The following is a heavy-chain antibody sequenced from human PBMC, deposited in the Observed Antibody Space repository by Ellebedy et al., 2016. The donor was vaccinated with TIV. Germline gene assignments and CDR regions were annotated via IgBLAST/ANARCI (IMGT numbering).Heavy chain of an antibody. Sequence: GGSLRLXXAASGFSFDDYAMHWVRQAPGKGLEWVSGISWNSGSIGYADSVKGRFTISRDNAKNSLYLQMNSLRAVDTALYYCAKDRDDSSGYFSQFDYWGQGTLVTVSS. CDR3: AKDRDDSSGYFSQFDY. J-gene: IGHJ4*02. D-gene: IGHD3-22*01. CDR1: GFSFDDYA. CDR2: ISWNSGSI. V-gene: IGHV3-9*01.